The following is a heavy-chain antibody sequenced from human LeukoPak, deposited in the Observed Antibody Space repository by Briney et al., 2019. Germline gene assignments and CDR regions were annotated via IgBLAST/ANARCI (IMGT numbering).Heavy chain of an antibody. CDR2: IIPIFGTA. CDR1: GYTFTSYY. CDR3: ARDRIGERYFDY. Sequence: SVKVSCKASGYTFTSYYMHWVRQAPGQGLEWMGGIIPIFGTANYAQKFQGRVTITADESTSTAYMELSSLRSEDTAVYYCARDRIGERYFDYWGQGTLVTVSS. V-gene: IGHV1-69*13. J-gene: IGHJ4*02. D-gene: IGHD3-3*01.